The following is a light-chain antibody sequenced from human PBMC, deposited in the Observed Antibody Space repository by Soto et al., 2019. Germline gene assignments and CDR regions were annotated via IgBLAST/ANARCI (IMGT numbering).Light chain of an antibody. CDR3: LQDYNYPRT. J-gene: IGKJ1*01. V-gene: IGKV1-5*03. CDR1: QTISSW. Sequence: DIQMTQSPSTLSGSEGDRVTITCRASQTISSWLAWYQQKPGKAPKLLIYKASTLKSGVPSRFSGSGSDTDFTLTISSLQPEDFATYYCLQDYNYPRTFGQGTKVDI. CDR2: KAS.